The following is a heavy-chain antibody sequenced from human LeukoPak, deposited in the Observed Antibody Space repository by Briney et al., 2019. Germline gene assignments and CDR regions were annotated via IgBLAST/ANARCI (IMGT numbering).Heavy chain of an antibody. CDR1: GYTFTGYY. D-gene: IGHD5-18*01. CDR2: INPNSGGT. CDR3: ARPGPDTAMASVSWFDP. V-gene: IGHV1-2*02. Sequence: GASVKVSCKASGYTFTGYYMHWVRQAPGQGLEWMGWINPNSGGTNYAQKFQGRVTMTRDRSISTAYMELSRLRSDDTAVYYCARPGPDTAMASVSWFDPWGQGTLVTVSS. J-gene: IGHJ5*02.